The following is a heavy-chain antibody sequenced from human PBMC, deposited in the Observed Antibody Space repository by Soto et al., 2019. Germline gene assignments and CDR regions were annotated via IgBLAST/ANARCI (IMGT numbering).Heavy chain of an antibody. J-gene: IGHJ4*02. V-gene: IGHV4-30-4*01. CDR1: GGSISSGDYY. Sequence: SETLSLTCTVSGGSISSGDYYWSWIRQPPGKGLEWIGYIYYSGSTYYNPSLKSRVTISVDTSKNQFSLKLSSVTAADTAVYYCARDSSFYGSGSPHFDYWGQGTLVTVSS. CDR3: ARDSSFYGSGSPHFDY. CDR2: IYYSGST. D-gene: IGHD3-10*01.